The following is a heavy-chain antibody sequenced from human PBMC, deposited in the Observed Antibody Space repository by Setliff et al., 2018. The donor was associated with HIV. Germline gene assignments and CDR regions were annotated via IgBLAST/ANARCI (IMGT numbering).Heavy chain of an antibody. CDR1: GYIFIRYY. CDR2: INPHTGVT. V-gene: IGHV1-2*02. Sequence: ASVKVSCKTSGYIFIRYYIFWVRQAPGQGLEWMGNINPHTGVTRYAEKFQGRVTMTRDTSISTIYMELSRLRSDDTAVYYCARDVRDGFEEWFSTLDDVMDVWGQGTTVTVSS. D-gene: IGHD3-3*01. J-gene: IGHJ6*02. CDR3: ARDVRDGFEEWFSTLDDVMDV.